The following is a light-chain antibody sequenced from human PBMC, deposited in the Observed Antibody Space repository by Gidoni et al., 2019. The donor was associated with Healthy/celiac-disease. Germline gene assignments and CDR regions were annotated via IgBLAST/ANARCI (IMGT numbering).Light chain of an antibody. J-gene: IGLJ2*01. CDR3: SSYTSSSTLV. V-gene: IGLV2-14*01. CDR2: EVS. CDR1: SSDVGGYTY. Sequence: SALTQPASVSGSPGQSITISCTGTSSDVGGYTYVSWYQQHPGKAPKLMIYEVSNRPSGVSNRFSGSKSGNTASLTISGLQAEDEADYYCSSYTSSSTLVFGGGTKLTVL.